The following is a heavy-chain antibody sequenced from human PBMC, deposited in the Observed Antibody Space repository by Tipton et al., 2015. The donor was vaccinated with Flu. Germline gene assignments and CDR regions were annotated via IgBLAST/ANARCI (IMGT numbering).Heavy chain of an antibody. CDR1: GFTFSNYW. CDR2: ISSFGSTT. J-gene: IGHJ5*01. D-gene: IGHD2-2*01. Sequence: SLRLSCVASGFTFSNYWMSWVRQAPGKGLEWVAYISSFGSTTYYGDSVRGRFTISRDNAKNSLFLQMNGLRGEDTAVYYCARGSSIGWMDRFDSWGQGTRVTVPS. CDR3: ARGSSIGWMDRFDS. V-gene: IGHV3-48*03.